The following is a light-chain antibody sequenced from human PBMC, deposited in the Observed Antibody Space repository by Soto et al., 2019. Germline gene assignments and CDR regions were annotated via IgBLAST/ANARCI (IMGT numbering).Light chain of an antibody. CDR1: QSVSSR. Sequence: IVTKQYSATLSVSRGSTVTLSCMASQSVSSRLAWYHHKPGQSPRLLIYGASTRATGIPARFSGSGSGTEFTLTISRLQSEDFGLYYCHQYNNFWTFGQGSKVDI. CDR2: GAS. V-gene: IGKV3-15*01. CDR3: HQYNNFWT. J-gene: IGKJ1*01.